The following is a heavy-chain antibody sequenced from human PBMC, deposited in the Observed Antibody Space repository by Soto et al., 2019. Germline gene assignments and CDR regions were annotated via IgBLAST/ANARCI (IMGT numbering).Heavy chain of an antibody. CDR3: AAAVAAISPYFDY. J-gene: IGHJ4*02. Sequence: ASVKVSCKASGFTFTSSAVQWVRQARGQRLEWIGWIVVGSGNTNYAQKFQERVTITRDMSTSTAYMELSSLRSEDTAVYYCAAAVAAISPYFDYWGPGTLVTVSS. CDR1: GFTFTSSA. CDR2: IVVGSGNT. V-gene: IGHV1-58*01. D-gene: IGHD2-2*02.